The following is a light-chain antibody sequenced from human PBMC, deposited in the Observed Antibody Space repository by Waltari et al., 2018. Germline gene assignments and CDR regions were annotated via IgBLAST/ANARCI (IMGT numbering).Light chain of an antibody. CDR3: QHYDSYSAT. CDR2: KAS. J-gene: IGKJ4*02. Sequence: DIQMTQSPSTLSASVGDRVTITCRASQSISSWLAWYQQKPGKAPKLLIYKASNLESGVASRFSGGGSGTEFTLTINSLQPDDFATYYCQHYDSYSATFGRGTKVEIK. CDR1: QSISSW. V-gene: IGKV1-5*03.